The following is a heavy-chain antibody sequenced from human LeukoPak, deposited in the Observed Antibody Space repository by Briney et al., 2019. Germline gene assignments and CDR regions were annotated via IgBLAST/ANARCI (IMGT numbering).Heavy chain of an antibody. Sequence: LSETLSLTCTVSGGSISSYYWSWIRQPAGKGLEWIGRIYTSGSTNYNPSLKSRVTISVDTSQNQFSPKLTSVTAADTAVYYCASGSYHHDAFDIWGQGTMVTVSS. CDR3: ASGSYHHDAFDI. CDR2: IYTSGST. CDR1: GGSISSYY. J-gene: IGHJ3*02. V-gene: IGHV4-4*07. D-gene: IGHD1-26*01.